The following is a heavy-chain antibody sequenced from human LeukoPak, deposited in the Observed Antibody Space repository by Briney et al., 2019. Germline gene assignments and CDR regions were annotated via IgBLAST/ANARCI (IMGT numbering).Heavy chain of an antibody. CDR2: INPNSGGT. V-gene: IGHV1-2*02. J-gene: IGHJ4*02. D-gene: IGHD3-22*01. Sequence: GASVKVSCKASGYTCTGYYMNWVRQAPGQGLEWMGWINPNSGGTNYAQKFQGRVTMTRDTSISTAYMELSRLRSDDTAVYYCARTPLYSDSSGYYYMTSYYFDYWGQGTLVTVSS. CDR3: ARTPLYSDSSGYYYMTSYYFDY. CDR1: GYTCTGYY.